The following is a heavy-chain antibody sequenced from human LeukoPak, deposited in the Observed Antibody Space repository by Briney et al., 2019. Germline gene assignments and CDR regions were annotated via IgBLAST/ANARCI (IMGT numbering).Heavy chain of an antibody. J-gene: IGHJ3*02. D-gene: IGHD3-22*01. CDR2: ISSYNGNT. CDR1: GYTLTSYD. V-gene: IGHV1-18*01. Sequence: GASVKVSCKASGYTLTSYDISWVRQAPGQGLEWVGWISSYNGNTNSAQKFQGRVTMTTDTSTKTAYMERRRLRSDDTAVYYCARGLRDSSGFGDAFNIWGQGTMVTVSS. CDR3: ARGLRDSSGFGDAFNI.